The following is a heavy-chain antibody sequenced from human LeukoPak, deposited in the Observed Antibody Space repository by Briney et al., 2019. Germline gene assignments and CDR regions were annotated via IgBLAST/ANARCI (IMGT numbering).Heavy chain of an antibody. CDR2: IWSDATNR. D-gene: IGHD4-11*01. Sequence: GGSLRLSRAASGFIFSHHGMHWVRQAPGKGLEWVAVIWSDATNRFYAESVKGRFTISRDNSQNTVFLQMNSLRVKDTAIYYCARDAQRGFDYSNSLKNWGHGTLVTVSS. CDR1: GFIFSHHG. CDR3: ARDAQRGFDYSNSLKN. J-gene: IGHJ4*01. V-gene: IGHV3-33*01.